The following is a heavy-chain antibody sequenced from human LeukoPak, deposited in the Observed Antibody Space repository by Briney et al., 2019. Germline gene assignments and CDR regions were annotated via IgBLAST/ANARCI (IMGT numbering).Heavy chain of an antibody. CDR1: GFTFDDYA. CDR2: ISWNSGSI. Sequence: GGSLRLSCAASGFTFDDYAMHWVRQAPGKGLEWVSGISWNSGSIGYADSVKGRFTISRDNAKNSLYLQMNSLRDEDTAVYYCARGQSARLGYCSSTSCRKRVYNWFDPWGQGTLVTVSS. V-gene: IGHV3-9*01. CDR3: ARGQSARLGYCSSTSCRKRVYNWFDP. D-gene: IGHD2-2*01. J-gene: IGHJ5*02.